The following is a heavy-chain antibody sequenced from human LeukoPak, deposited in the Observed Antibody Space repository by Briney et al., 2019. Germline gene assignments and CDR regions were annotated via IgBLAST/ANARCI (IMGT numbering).Heavy chain of an antibody. CDR2: ISGSGGST. CDR3: AKASGDVGADYYYYMDV. Sequence: PGGSLRLSCAASGFTFSSYAMSWVRQAPGKGLEWVSAISGSGGSTYYADSVKGRFTISRDNSKNTLYLQMNSLRAEDTAVYYCAKASGDVGADYYYYMDVWGKGTTVTVSS. CDR1: GFTFSSYA. V-gene: IGHV3-23*01. D-gene: IGHD7-27*01. J-gene: IGHJ6*03.